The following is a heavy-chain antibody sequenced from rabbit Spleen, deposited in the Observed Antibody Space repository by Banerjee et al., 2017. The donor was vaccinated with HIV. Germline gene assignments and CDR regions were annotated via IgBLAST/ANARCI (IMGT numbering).Heavy chain of an antibody. CDR2: ISTFGSA. CDR3: ARDLTSVIGWNFGL. J-gene: IGHJ4*01. Sequence: QEQLVESGGDLVKPGASLTLSCKASGFSLSSNELNWVRQAPGKGLEYIGWISTFGSAYYASWVNGRFSISRENTQNTVSLQLNSLTAADTATYFCARDLTSVIGWNFGLWGPGTLVTVS. V-gene: IGHV1S29*01. D-gene: IGHD1-1*01. CDR1: GFSLSSNE.